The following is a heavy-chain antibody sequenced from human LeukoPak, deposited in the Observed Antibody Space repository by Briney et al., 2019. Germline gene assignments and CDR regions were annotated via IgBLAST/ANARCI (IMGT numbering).Heavy chain of an antibody. D-gene: IGHD5-24*01. Sequence: KPSETLSLTCTVSGGSISSSSYYWGWIRQPPGKGLEWIGSIYYSGSTYYNPSLKGRVTMSVDTSKNQFSLKLSSVTAAGTAVYYCAREVSNRDGCNYWGQGTLVTVSS. CDR3: AREVSNRDGCNY. CDR2: IYYSGST. J-gene: IGHJ4*02. V-gene: IGHV4-39*07. CDR1: GGSISSSSYY.